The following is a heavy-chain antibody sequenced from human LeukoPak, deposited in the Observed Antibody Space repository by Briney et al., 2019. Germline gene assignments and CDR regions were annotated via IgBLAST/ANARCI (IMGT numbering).Heavy chain of an antibody. J-gene: IGHJ4*02. Sequence: PGGSLRLSCAASGFTFSSYGMHWVRQAPGKGLEWVALIWYDVNNKYYADSVKGRFTISRDNSKNTLYLQLNSLRAEDTAVYYCARQHCSGGDCYFFDWGQGTLVTVSS. CDR1: GFTFSSYG. CDR3: ARQHCSGGDCYFFD. V-gene: IGHV3-33*01. CDR2: IWYDVNNK. D-gene: IGHD2-15*01.